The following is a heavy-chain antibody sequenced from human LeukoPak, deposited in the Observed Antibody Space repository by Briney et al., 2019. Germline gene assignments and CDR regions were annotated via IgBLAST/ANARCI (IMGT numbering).Heavy chain of an antibody. J-gene: IGHJ4*02. D-gene: IGHD3-10*01. Sequence: GGSLRLSCAASGFTFSTYWMSWIRQAPGKGLEWVANIKQDGSQKNYVDSVRGRFTISRDNAKNSLYLQMNNLRVEDTAVYYCTTEGFTGSSYYFDYWGQGTLVTVSS. CDR1: GFTFSTYW. CDR3: TTEGFTGSSYYFDY. V-gene: IGHV3-7*01. CDR2: IKQDGSQK.